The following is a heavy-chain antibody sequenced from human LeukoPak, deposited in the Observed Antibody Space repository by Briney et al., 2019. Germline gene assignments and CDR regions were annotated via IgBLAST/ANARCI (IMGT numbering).Heavy chain of an antibody. CDR2: INPDGTTT. CDR1: GFTFSTYW. D-gene: IGHD6-19*01. V-gene: IGHV3-74*01. CDR3: AGVSIGWYSFDY. J-gene: IGHJ4*02. Sequence: GGSLRLSCAASGFTFSTYWMHWVRQAPGKGLVWVSRINPDGTTTSYADSVKGRFTISRDNAKDTVYLQMNSLRAEDTAVYYCAGVSIGWYSFDYWGQGTLVTVSS.